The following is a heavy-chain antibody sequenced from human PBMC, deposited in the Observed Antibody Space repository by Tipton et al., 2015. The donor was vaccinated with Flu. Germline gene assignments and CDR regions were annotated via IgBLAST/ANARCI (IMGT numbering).Heavy chain of an antibody. J-gene: IGHJ3*02. CDR2: IYYSGST. D-gene: IGHD3-10*01. CDR3: ARERGDYYGSGSYHRDAFDI. Sequence: LSLTCTVSGGSISSGGYYWSWIRQHPGKGLEWIGYIYYSGSTYYNPSLKSRVTISVDTSKNQFSLKLSSVTAADTAVYYCARERGDYYGSGSYHRDAFDIWGQGTMVTVSS. V-gene: IGHV4-31*03. CDR1: GGSISSGGYY.